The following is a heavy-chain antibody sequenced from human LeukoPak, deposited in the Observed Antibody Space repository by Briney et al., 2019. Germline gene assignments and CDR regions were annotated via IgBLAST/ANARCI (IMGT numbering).Heavy chain of an antibody. Sequence: SETLSLTCTVPGGSISSYYWSWIRQPAGKGLEWIGRIYSSGGTNFNPSLKSRVTMSVDTPKNQFSLKLSSMTAADTAVYYCARVDYSGSGMDVWGQGTTVTVSS. D-gene: IGHD3-10*01. CDR1: GGSISSYY. V-gene: IGHV4-4*07. CDR3: ARVDYSGSGMDV. J-gene: IGHJ6*02. CDR2: IYSSGGT.